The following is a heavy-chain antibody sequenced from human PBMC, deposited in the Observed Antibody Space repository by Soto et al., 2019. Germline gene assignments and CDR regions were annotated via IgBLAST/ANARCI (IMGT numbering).Heavy chain of an antibody. CDR3: VREDTAMVSGY. CDR2: INPSGGST. CDR1: GYTFTSYY. J-gene: IGHJ4*02. D-gene: IGHD5-18*01. Sequence: QVQLVQSGAEVKKPGASVKVSCKASGYTFTSYYMHWVRQAPGQGLEWMGIINPSGGSTSYAQKFQGRVTMTRDTSTSTVYMELSSLRSEDTAVYYCVREDTAMVSGYWGQGTLVTVSS. V-gene: IGHV1-46*01.